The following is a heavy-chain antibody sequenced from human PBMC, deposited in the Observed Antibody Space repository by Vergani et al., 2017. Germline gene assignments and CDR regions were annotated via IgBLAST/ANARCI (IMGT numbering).Heavy chain of an antibody. CDR3: AIYYDILTGYYNRNYFDY. Sequence: QLQLQESGPGLVKPSETLSLTCTVSGGSISSSSYYWGWIRQPPGKGLEWIGSIYYSVSTYYNPSLKSRVTISVDTSKNQFSLKLSSVTAADTAVYYCAIYYDILTGYYNRNYFDYWGQGTLVTVSS. CDR1: GGSISSSSYY. CDR2: IYYSVST. V-gene: IGHV4-39*01. D-gene: IGHD3-9*01. J-gene: IGHJ4*02.